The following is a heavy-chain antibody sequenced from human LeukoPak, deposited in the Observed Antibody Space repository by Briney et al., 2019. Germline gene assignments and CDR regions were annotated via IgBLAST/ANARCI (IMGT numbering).Heavy chain of an antibody. CDR3: ASYLSRSYSFDY. V-gene: IGHV3-11*03. Sequence: PGGSLRLSCAASGFTFSDYYMSWIRQAPGKGLEWVSYISSSSSYTNYADSVKGRFTISRDNAKNSLYLQMNSLRAEDTAVYYCASYLSRSYSFDYWGQGTLVTVSS. J-gene: IGHJ4*02. CDR2: ISSSSSYT. D-gene: IGHD1-26*01. CDR1: GFTFSDYY.